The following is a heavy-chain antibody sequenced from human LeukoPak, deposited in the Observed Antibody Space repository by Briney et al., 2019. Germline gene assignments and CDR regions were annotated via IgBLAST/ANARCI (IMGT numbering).Heavy chain of an antibody. CDR3: AKVGGYGSGSYTYYFDY. D-gene: IGHD3-10*01. V-gene: IGHV4-4*07. CDR1: GGSISSYY. Sequence: SETLSLTCTVSGGSISSYYWSWIRQPAGKGLEWIGRIDTSGNTNYKPSLKSRVTMSVDTSKNQFSLKLSSVTAAGTAVYYCAKVGGYGSGSYTYYFDYWGQGTLVTVSS. J-gene: IGHJ4*02. CDR2: IDTSGNT.